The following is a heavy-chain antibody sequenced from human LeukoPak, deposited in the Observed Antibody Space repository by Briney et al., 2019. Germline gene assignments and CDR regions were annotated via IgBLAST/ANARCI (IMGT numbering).Heavy chain of an antibody. V-gene: IGHV3-53*01. CDR3: ARVYYGSGSLHYYYYMDV. D-gene: IGHD3-10*01. CDR2: TYSGGRT. J-gene: IGHJ6*03. Sequence: GGSLRPSCAASGFTVTRNYMTWVRQAPGKGLEWVSVTYSGGRTYYEDSVKGRFTISRDNSKNTLYLQMNSLRAEDTAVYYCARVYYGSGSLHYYYYMDVWGKGTTVTISS. CDR1: GFTVTRNY.